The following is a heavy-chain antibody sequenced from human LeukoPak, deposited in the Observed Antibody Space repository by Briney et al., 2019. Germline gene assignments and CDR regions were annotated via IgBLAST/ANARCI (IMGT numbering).Heavy chain of an antibody. Sequence: PGGSLRLSCAASGFTFSSYSMNWVRQAPGKGLEWVSSISSSSSYIYYADSVKGRFTISRDNAKNPLYLQMNSLRAEDTAVYYCARVYYSDPPGDYMDVWGKGTTVTVSS. CDR1: GFTFSSYS. J-gene: IGHJ6*03. V-gene: IGHV3-21*01. CDR3: ARVYYSDPPGDYMDV. CDR2: ISSSSSYI. D-gene: IGHD4-17*01.